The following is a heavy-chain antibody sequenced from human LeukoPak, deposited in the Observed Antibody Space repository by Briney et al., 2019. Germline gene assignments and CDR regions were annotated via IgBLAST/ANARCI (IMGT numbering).Heavy chain of an antibody. J-gene: IGHJ5*02. Sequence: SETLSLTCTVSGGSISSSSYYWGWIRQPPGKGLEWIGSIYYSGSTYYNPSLKSRVTISVDTSKNQFSLKLSSVTAADTAVYYCARQSGYYDFWSGYCLNWFDPWGQGTMVTVSS. D-gene: IGHD3-3*01. CDR2: IYYSGST. CDR1: GGSISSSSYY. V-gene: IGHV4-39*01. CDR3: ARQSGYYDFWSGYCLNWFDP.